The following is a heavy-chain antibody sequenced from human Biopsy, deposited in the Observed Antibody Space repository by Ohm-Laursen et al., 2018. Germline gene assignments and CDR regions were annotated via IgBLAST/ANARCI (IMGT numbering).Heavy chain of an antibody. Sequence: AASVKVSCKASGYTFSNYYIHWVRQAPGQGPEWMGMIIPSGGYTRYAQKFQGRLTMTRDTSTSTVYMELISLRSEDTAVYYCARTESLDYWGQGALVTVSS. CDR2: IIPSGGYT. V-gene: IGHV1-46*01. D-gene: IGHD3-10*01. CDR1: GYTFSNYY. J-gene: IGHJ4*02. CDR3: ARTESLDY.